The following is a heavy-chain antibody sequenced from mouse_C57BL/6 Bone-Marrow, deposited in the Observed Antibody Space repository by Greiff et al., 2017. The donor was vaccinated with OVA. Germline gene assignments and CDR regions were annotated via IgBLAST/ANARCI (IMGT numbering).Heavy chain of an antibody. CDR2: ISSGGSYT. CDR1: GFTFSSYG. CDR3: ARHSSGPAWFAY. Sequence: DVKLVESGGDLVKPGGSLKLSCAASGFTFSSYGMSWVRQTPDKRLEWVATISSGGSYTYYPDSVKGRFTISRDNAKNTLYLQMSSLKSEDTAMYSCARHSSGPAWFAYWGRGTLVTVSA. V-gene: IGHV5-6*02. D-gene: IGHD3-2*02. J-gene: IGHJ3*01.